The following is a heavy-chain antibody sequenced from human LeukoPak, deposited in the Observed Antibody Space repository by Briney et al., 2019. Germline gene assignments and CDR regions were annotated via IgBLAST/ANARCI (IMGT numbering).Heavy chain of an antibody. J-gene: IGHJ5*02. V-gene: IGHV4-39*07. CDR3: ARDTGIAVAAWFDP. CDR2: IYYSGST. D-gene: IGHD6-19*01. Sequence: NPSETLSLTCTVSGGSISSSSYYWGWIRQPPGKGLEWIGSIYYSGSTYYNPSLKSRVTVSVDTSKNQFSLKLSSVTAADTAVYYCARDTGIAVAAWFDPWGQGTLVTVSS. CDR1: GGSISSSSYY.